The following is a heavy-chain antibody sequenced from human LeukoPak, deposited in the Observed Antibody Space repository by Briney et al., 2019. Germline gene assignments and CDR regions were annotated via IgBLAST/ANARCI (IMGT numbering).Heavy chain of an antibody. CDR3: ARELWSGKITNFDY. CDR1: GYIFTFYG. Sequence: ASVKVSCKASGYIFTFYGITWVRQAPGEGLEWMGWISAYNGNTDYAQKLQGRVTMTTDTPTSIAYMEVRSLRSDDTAVYYCARELWSGKITNFDYWGQGTVVTVSS. D-gene: IGHD3/OR15-3a*01. J-gene: IGHJ4*02. CDR2: ISAYNGNT. V-gene: IGHV1-18*01.